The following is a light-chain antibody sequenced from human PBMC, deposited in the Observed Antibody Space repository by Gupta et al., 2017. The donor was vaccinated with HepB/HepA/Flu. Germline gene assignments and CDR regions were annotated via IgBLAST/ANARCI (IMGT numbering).Light chain of an antibody. Sequence: EIVLAQSPVTVSVSPGERATLSCRASQDISVNLAWYQQKFGQAPRLLIYHASARAAEIPARFSGSGSGTEFTLTIISRQSEDFAIYYCQEEENWPGTFGQGSKVEIK. J-gene: IGKJ1*01. CDR1: QDISVN. V-gene: IGKV3-15*01. CDR3: QEEENWPGT. CDR2: HAS.